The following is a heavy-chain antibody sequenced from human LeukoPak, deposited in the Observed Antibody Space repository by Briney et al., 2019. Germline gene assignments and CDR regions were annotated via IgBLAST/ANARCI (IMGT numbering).Heavy chain of an antibody. CDR2: MNPNSGNS. CDR1: GYTFTSYD. D-gene: IGHD6-13*01. CDR3: AKTIAAIALRYYYMDV. Sequence: ASVKVSCKASGYTFTSYDINWVRQATGQGLVWMGWMNPNSGNSGYAQKFQGRVTMTRNTSISTAYMELSSLRSEDTAVYYCAKTIAAIALRYYYMDVWGKGTTVTVSS. V-gene: IGHV1-8*01. J-gene: IGHJ6*03.